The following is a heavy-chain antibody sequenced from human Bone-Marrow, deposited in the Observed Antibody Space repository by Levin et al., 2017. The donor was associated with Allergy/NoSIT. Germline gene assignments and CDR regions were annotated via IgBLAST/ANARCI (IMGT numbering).Heavy chain of an antibody. CDR1: GGSLSSTD. J-gene: IGHJ6*02. CDR2: IIPNFDTA. CDR3: ARAIVLGGSGDYNYYGMDV. D-gene: IGHD4-17*01. Sequence: SVKVSCKASGGSLSSTDVNWVRQAPGQGLEWMGGIIPNFDTANYAQKFQGRVTITADKSTATVYMDLNSLSSDDTAVYYCARAIVLGGSGDYNYYGMDVWGQGTTVTVSS. V-gene: IGHV1-69*06.